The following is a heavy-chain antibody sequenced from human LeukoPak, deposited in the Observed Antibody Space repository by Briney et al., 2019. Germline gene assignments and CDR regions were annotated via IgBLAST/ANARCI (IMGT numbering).Heavy chain of an antibody. CDR1: GFTFSSYA. Sequence: PGGSLRLSCAASGFTFSSYAMHWVRQAPGKGLEWVAVISYDGSNKYYADSVKGRFTISGDNSKNTLYLQMNSLRAEDTAVYYCARGHPGDRGAFDIWDKGQWSPSLQ. CDR3: ARGHPGDRGAFDI. D-gene: IGHD7-27*01. J-gene: IGHJ3*02. V-gene: IGHV3-30*04. CDR2: ISYDGSNK.